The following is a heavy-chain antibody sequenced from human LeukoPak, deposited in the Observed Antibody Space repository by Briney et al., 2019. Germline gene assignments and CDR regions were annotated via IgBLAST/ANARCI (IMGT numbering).Heavy chain of an antibody. V-gene: IGHV4-34*01. Sequence: LETLSLTCAVYGGSFSTYQWSWIRQPPGKGLEWIGEINHSGSTNYNPSLSSRGTISVDTSKNQFSLKLSSVTAADTAVYYCARKVLWGSYYNYWGQGTLVIVSS. CDR1: GGSFSTYQ. J-gene: IGHJ4*02. CDR2: INHSGST. CDR3: ARKVLWGSYYNY. D-gene: IGHD3-10*01.